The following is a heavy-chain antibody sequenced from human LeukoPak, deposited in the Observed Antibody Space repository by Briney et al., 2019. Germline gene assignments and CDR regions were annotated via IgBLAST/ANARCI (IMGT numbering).Heavy chain of an antibody. CDR1: GFMFGTYA. Sequence: TGGSLRLSCAASGFMFGTYAMSWVRQAPGKGLEWVAAITATATTSYFADSVKGRFTISRDNSRNTLYLQMSSLRADDTAIYYFAKDRRVRGYYFLGRGGYFDYWGQGSLVTVSS. CDR3: AKDRRVRGYYFLGRGGYFDY. CDR2: ITATATTS. V-gene: IGHV3-23*01. J-gene: IGHJ4*02. D-gene: IGHD3-3*01.